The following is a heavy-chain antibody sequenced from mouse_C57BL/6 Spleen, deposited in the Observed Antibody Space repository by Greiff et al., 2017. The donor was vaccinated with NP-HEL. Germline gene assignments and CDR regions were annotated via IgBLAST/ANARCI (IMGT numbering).Heavy chain of an antibody. Sequence: QVQLQQPGAELVMPGASVKLSCKASGYTFTSYWMHWVKQRPGQGLEWIGEIDPSDSYTNYNQKFKGKSTLTVDKSSSTAYMQLSSLTSEDSAVYDCARHNYYGSSYDYWGQGTTLTVSS. J-gene: IGHJ2*01. CDR3: ARHNYYGSSYDY. CDR1: GYTFTSYW. CDR2: IDPSDSYT. V-gene: IGHV1-69*01. D-gene: IGHD1-1*01.